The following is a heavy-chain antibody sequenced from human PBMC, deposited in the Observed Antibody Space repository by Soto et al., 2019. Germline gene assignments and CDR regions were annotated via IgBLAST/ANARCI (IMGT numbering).Heavy chain of an antibody. Sequence: GGSLRLSCAASGFTFSSYGMHWVRQAPGKGLEWVAVIWYDGSNKYYADSVKGRFTISRDNSKNTLYLQMNSLRAEDTAVYYCAGAVSGIQLWLQLVPGYYYYGMDVWGQGTTVTVSS. D-gene: IGHD5-18*01. CDR1: GFTFSSYG. CDR2: IWYDGSNK. V-gene: IGHV3-33*01. J-gene: IGHJ6*02. CDR3: AGAVSGIQLWLQLVPGYYYYGMDV.